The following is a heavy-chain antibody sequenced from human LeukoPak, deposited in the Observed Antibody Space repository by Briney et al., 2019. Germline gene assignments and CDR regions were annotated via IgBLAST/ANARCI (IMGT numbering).Heavy chain of an antibody. CDR3: ARAYCSSTSCFG. Sequence: QPGGSLRLSCAASGSTFSSYNMNWVRQAPGKGLEWVSSITYSSRARYYADSVKGRFTISRDNVKNSLYLQMDSLRAEDTAVYYCARAYCSSTSCFGWGQGTLVTVSS. CDR1: GSTFSSYN. J-gene: IGHJ4*02. V-gene: IGHV3-48*01. CDR2: ITYSSRAR. D-gene: IGHD2-2*01.